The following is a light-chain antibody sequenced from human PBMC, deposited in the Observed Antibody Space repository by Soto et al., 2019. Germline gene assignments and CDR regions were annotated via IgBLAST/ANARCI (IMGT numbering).Light chain of an antibody. CDR3: QPHNNWPVVT. CDR1: RSISNN. CDR2: GAS. V-gene: IGKV3-15*01. Sequence: EMVMTQSPATLSVSPGERVTLSCRASRSISNNLAWYQQKPGRAPRLLIYGASTRATGIPARFSGSGSGTEFTLTINSLQSEDFAMYYCQPHNNWPVVTFGGGTRVEIK. J-gene: IGKJ4*01.